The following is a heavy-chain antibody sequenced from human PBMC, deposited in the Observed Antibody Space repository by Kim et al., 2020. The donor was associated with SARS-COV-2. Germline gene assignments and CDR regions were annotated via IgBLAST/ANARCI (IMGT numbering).Heavy chain of an antibody. J-gene: IGHJ5*02. Sequence: SETLSLTCTVSGGSISSGDYYWSWIRQPPGKGLEWIGYIYYSGSTYYNPSLKSRVTISVDTSKNQFSLKLSSVTAADTAVYYCARVSDYVELRFDPWGQGTLVTVSS. CDR2: IYYSGST. D-gene: IGHD5-12*01. V-gene: IGHV4-30-4*01. CDR3: ARVSDYVELRFDP. CDR1: GGSISSGDYY.